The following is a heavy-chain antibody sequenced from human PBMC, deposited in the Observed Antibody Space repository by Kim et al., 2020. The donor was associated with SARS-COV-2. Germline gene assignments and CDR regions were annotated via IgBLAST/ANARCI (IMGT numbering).Heavy chain of an antibody. V-gene: IGHV4-34*01. CDR2: INHSGST. Sequence: SETLSLTCAVYGGSFSGYYWSWIRQPPGKGLEWIGEINHSGSTNYNPSLKSRVTISVDTSKNQFSLKLSSVTAADTAVYYCARKKYSSGRPFWFDPWGQGTLVTVSS. CDR1: GGSFSGYY. CDR3: ARKKYSSGRPFWFDP. D-gene: IGHD6-19*01. J-gene: IGHJ5*02.